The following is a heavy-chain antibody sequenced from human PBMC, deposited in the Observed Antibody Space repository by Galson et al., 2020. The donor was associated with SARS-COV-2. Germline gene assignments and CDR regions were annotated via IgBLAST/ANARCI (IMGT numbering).Heavy chain of an antibody. CDR1: GYSFTGYY. CDR2: VNPHTGDT. D-gene: IGHD6-13*01. Sequence: ATVKLSCQASGYSFTGYYIHWVRQAPGEGLEWMGWVNPHTGDTKYKEKFQDRVTMTRDTSISTAYMELTRLTSDDTAAYYCARDRISAPDDFDYGGQGTLVTVCS. V-gene: IGHV1-2*02. J-gene: IGHJ4*02. CDR3: ARDRISAPDDFDY.